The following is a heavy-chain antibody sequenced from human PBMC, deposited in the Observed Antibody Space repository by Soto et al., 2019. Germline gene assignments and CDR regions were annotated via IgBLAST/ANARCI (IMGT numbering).Heavy chain of an antibody. Sequence: TLSLTCAVYGGSFSGYYWSWIRQPPGKGLEWIGEINHIGSTNYNPSLKSRVTISVDTSKNQFSLKLSSVTAADTAVYYCASVTSSGWIDYWGQGALVTVSS. CDR3: ASVTSSGWIDY. CDR1: GGSFSGYY. J-gene: IGHJ4*02. D-gene: IGHD6-19*01. CDR2: INHIGST. V-gene: IGHV4-34*01.